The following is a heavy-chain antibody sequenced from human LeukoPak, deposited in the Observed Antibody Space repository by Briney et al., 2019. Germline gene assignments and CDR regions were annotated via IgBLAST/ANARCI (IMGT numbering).Heavy chain of an antibody. Sequence: GGSLRLSCAASGFTFSSYAMHWVRQAPGKGLEYVSAISSSGGSTYYANSVKGRFTISRDNSKNTLYLQMGSLRAEDMAVYYCARDMYYYDSSGIFDYWGQGTLVTVSS. V-gene: IGHV3-64*01. CDR3: ARDMYYYDSSGIFDY. CDR2: ISSSGGST. D-gene: IGHD3-22*01. CDR1: GFTFSSYA. J-gene: IGHJ4*02.